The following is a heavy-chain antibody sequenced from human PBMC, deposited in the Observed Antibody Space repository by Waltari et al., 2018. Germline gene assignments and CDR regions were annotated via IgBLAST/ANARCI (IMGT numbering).Heavy chain of an antibody. CDR1: GFTFSSYS. D-gene: IGHD2-2*01. CDR2: SSSSSSTI. CDR3: ASCYGALGYYGMDV. Sequence: EVQLVESGGGLVQPGGSLRLSCAASGFTFSSYSMNWVRQASGKGLGWVACSSSSSSTIDDADSVKGRFTISRDKAKNSLYLQMNSLRAEDTAVYYCASCYGALGYYGMDVWGQGTTVTVSS. V-gene: IGHV3-48*01. J-gene: IGHJ6*02.